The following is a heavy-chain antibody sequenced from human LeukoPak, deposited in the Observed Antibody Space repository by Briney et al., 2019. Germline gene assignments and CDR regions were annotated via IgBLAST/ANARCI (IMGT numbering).Heavy chain of an antibody. CDR3: SKDLDPGIAVAGLFFDY. Sequence: GGSLSLSCAASGFTFSSYAMSWVRQAPGKGLEWVSAICGSGGSTYYADSVKGRFTISRDNSKNTMYLQMNSLRAEDTALYYCSKDLDPGIAVAGLFFDYWGQGTRVTVSS. CDR2: ICGSGGST. V-gene: IGHV3-23*01. D-gene: IGHD6-19*01. CDR1: GFTFSSYA. J-gene: IGHJ4*02.